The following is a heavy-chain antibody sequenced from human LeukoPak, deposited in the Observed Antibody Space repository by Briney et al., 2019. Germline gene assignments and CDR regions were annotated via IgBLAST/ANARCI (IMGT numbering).Heavy chain of an antibody. CDR2: IIPIFGRA. CDR1: GGTFSSYA. Sequence: SVKVSCKASGGTFSSYAISWVRQAPGQGLEWMGGIIPIFGRANYAQKFQGRVTITADKSTSTAYMELSSLRSEDTAVYYCARAPRVRGVIHYYYGMDVWGKGTTVTVSS. D-gene: IGHD3-10*01. V-gene: IGHV1-69*06. CDR3: ARAPRVRGVIHYYYGMDV. J-gene: IGHJ6*04.